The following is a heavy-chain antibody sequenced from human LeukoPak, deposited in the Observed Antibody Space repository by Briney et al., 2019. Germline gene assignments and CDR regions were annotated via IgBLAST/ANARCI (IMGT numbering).Heavy chain of an antibody. CDR2: ISAYNGNT. J-gene: IGHJ4*02. V-gene: IGHV1-18*01. CDR3: ARDEAVLWFGELLNY. Sequence: GASVKVSCKASGYTFTSHGISWVRQPPGQGLEWMGWISAYNGNTNYAQKLQGRVTMTTDTSTSTAYMELRSLRSDDTAVYYCARDEAVLWFGELLNYWGQGTLVTVSS. CDR1: GYTFTSHG. D-gene: IGHD3-10*01.